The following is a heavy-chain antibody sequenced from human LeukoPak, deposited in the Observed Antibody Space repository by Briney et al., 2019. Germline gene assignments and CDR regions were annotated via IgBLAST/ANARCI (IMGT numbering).Heavy chain of an antibody. CDR1: GFTFSSYS. CDR3: ARDRGRGAFDI. J-gene: IGHJ3*02. D-gene: IGHD3-10*01. Sequence: PGVSLRLSCAASGFTFSSYSMNWVRQAPGKGLEWVSSISSSSSYIYYADSVKGRFTISRDNAKNSLYLQMNSLRAEDTAVYYCARDRGRGAFDIWGQGTMVTVSS. CDR2: ISSSSSYI. V-gene: IGHV3-21*01.